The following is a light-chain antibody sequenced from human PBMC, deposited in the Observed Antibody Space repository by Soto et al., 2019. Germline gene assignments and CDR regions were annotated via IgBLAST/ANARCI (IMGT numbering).Light chain of an antibody. CDR2: SNN. CDR3: AAWDDSLNGYWV. J-gene: IGLJ3*02. V-gene: IGLV1-44*01. CDR1: SSNIGSNT. Sequence: QSVLTQPPSASGTPGQRVTISCSGSSSNIGSNTVNWYQQLPGTAPKLLIYSNNQRPSGVPGRVSGSKSGTSASLAISGRQSEDEADFYCAAWDDSLNGYWVFGGGTKLTVL.